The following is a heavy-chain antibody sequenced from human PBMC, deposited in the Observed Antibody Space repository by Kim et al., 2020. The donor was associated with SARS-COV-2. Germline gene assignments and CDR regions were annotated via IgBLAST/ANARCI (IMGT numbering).Heavy chain of an antibody. J-gene: IGHJ4*02. Sequence: ASVKVSCKASGYIFTAYYLHWVRQAPGQGIEWMRLINTNGVATHYAQRFKGRVTMTRDTSIRTAYMELSSLRSDDTALYYCAREYAGTGSAGFDYWGQGTLVTVSS. V-gene: IGHV1-2*02. CDR1: GYIFTAYY. D-gene: IGHD6-25*01. CDR2: INTNGVAT. CDR3: AREYAGTGSAGFDY.